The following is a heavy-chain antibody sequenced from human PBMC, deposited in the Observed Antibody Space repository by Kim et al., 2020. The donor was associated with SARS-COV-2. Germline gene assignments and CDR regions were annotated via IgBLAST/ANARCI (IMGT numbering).Heavy chain of an antibody. Sequence: GGSLRLSCAASGFTFSSYAMSWVRQAPGKGLEWVSVIYSGGSSTYYADSVKGRFTISRDNSKNTLYLQMNSLRAEDTAVYYCAKDLFVDTAMVGIDYWGQGTLVTVSS. CDR2: IYSGGSST. CDR1: GFTFSSYA. D-gene: IGHD5-18*01. V-gene: IGHV3-23*03. J-gene: IGHJ4*02. CDR3: AKDLFVDTAMVGIDY.